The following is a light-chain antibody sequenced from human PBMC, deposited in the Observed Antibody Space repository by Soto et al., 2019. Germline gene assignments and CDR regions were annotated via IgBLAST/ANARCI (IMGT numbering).Light chain of an antibody. Sequence: DIRMTQSPSSLSASVGDRVTITCQASQDIRNYLNWYQQKPGKAPKLLIYDASNLETGVPSRFSGSGSGTDFTLTISSLQPEDFATYYCQQYDNLPFTFGPGTKVDIK. CDR3: QQYDNLPFT. CDR2: DAS. CDR1: QDIRNY. J-gene: IGKJ3*01. V-gene: IGKV1-33*01.